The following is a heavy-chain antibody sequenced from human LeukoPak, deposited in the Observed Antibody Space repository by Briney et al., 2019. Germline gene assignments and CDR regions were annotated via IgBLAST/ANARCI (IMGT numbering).Heavy chain of an antibody. CDR1: GFTFSDYY. J-gene: IGHJ4*02. Sequence: GGSLRLSCAASGFTFSDYYMSWIRQAPGKGLEWVSYISSSGSTIYYADSVKGRFTISRDNAKNSLYLQMNSLRAEDTAVYYCGVTVSARYYFDYWGQGTLVTVSS. CDR2: ISSSGSTI. D-gene: IGHD4-17*01. CDR3: GVTVSARYYFDY. V-gene: IGHV3-11*04.